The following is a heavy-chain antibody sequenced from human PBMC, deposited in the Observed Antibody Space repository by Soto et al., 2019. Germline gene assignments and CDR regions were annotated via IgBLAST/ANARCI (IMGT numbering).Heavy chain of an antibody. CDR1: GFTFSSYA. V-gene: IGHV3-23*01. J-gene: IGHJ6*02. CDR3: AKDEAWYSSSSVPYGMDV. CDR2: ISGSGGST. D-gene: IGHD6-6*01. Sequence: EVQLLESRGGLVQPGGSLRLSCAASGFTFSSYAMSWVRQAPGKGLEWVSAISGSGGSTYYADSVKGRFTISRDNSKNTLYLQMNSLRVEDTAVYYCAKDEAWYSSSSVPYGMDVWGQGTTVTVSS.